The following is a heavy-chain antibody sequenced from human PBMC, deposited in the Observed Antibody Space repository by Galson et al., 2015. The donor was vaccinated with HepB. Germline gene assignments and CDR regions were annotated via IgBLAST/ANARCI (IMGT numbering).Heavy chain of an antibody. CDR3: ARDGASGSYYYYYGMDV. CDR1: GYTFTSYG. Sequence: SVKVSCKASGYTFTSYGISWVRQAPGQRLEWMGWINAGNGNTKYSQKFQGRVTITRDTSASTAYMELSSLRSEDTAVYYCARDGASGSYYYYYGMDVWGQGTTVTVSS. J-gene: IGHJ6*02. CDR2: INAGNGNT. V-gene: IGHV1-3*01. D-gene: IGHD1-26*01.